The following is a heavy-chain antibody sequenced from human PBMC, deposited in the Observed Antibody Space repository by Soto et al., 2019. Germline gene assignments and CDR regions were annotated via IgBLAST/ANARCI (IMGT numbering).Heavy chain of an antibody. D-gene: IGHD2-21*01. CDR2: INAGNGNT. Sequence: ASVKVSCRASGYTFTSYAMHWVRQPPGQRLEWMGWINAGNGNTKYSQKFQGRVTMTRNTSISTAYMELSSLRSEDTAVYYCARGYYRIGALFDYWGQGTLVTVSS. CDR3: ARGYYRIGALFDY. J-gene: IGHJ4*02. V-gene: IGHV1-3*01. CDR1: GYTFTSYA.